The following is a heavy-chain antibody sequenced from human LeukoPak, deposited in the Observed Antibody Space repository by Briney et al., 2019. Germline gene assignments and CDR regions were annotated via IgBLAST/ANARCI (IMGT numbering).Heavy chain of an antibody. CDR2: ISDGGATT. D-gene: IGHD3-22*01. J-gene: IGHJ4*02. CDR1: GFTFSNYA. Sequence: GGSLRLSCAASGFTFSNYAMTWVRQAPGKGLEWVSSISDGGATTYYADSVKGRFTISRDYSKNTLYLQMNSLRVEDTAIYYCAKDFDNSNYYFGFDSWGQGTLVTVSS. V-gene: IGHV3-23*01. CDR3: AKDFDNSNYYFGFDS.